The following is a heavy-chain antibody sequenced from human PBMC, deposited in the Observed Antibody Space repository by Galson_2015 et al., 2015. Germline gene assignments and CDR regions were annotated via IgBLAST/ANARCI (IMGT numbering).Heavy chain of an antibody. CDR2: IIPMFGIA. CDR1: GGTFNNNA. V-gene: IGHV1-69*04. J-gene: IGHJ5*02. Sequence: SVKVSCKASGGTFNNNAISWVRQAPGLGLEWVGRIIPMFGIANYAQKFQGRVTLTADKSTSTAYMEVSGLTSDDTAMYYCAREESDGDLGSGTFFVQFKGLDTWGQGTLVTVSS. CDR3: AREESDGDLGSGTFFVQFKGLDT. D-gene: IGHD3-10*01.